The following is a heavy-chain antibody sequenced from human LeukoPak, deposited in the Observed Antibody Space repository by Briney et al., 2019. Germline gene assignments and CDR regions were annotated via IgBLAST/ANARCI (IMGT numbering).Heavy chain of an antibody. CDR2: ISSGSGTT. J-gene: IGHJ4*02. CDR1: GFTFSSYS. Sequence: GGSLRPSCAASGFTFSSYSMNWVRQTPGKGLEWISYISSGSGTTYYGDSVQGRFITSRDNAKNSLHLQMNSLRDEDTGVYYCAKASAMIVVVSKHFDYWGQGTLVTVSS. D-gene: IGHD3-22*01. V-gene: IGHV3-48*02. CDR3: AKASAMIVVVSKHFDY.